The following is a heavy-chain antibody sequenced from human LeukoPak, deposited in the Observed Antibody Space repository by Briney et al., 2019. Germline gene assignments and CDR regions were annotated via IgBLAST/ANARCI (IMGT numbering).Heavy chain of an antibody. D-gene: IGHD2-15*01. CDR2: LYSDGST. J-gene: IGHJ3*01. CDR1: GFTVSSNY. V-gene: IGHV3-53*01. CDR3: ATEVVVPGVGAIDV. Sequence: GGSLRLSCAASGFTVSSNYMSWVRQAPGKGLEWVSVLYSDGSTYYADSVRGRFTISRDNSKNTLHLQMNSLRAEDTAVYYCATEVVVPGVGAIDVWGQGTMVTVSS.